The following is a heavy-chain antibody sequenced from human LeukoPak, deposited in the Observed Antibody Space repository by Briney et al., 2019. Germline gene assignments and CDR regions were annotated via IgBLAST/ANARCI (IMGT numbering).Heavy chain of an antibody. D-gene: IGHD2-8*01. CDR1: GFTFGDFV. CDR3: IKDAPNGSIDY. J-gene: IGHJ4*02. CDR2: ISWTGDKV. Sequence: GGSLRLSCVTSGFTFGDFVMHWVRQAPGEGLECVSTISWTGDKVAYAGSVKGRFTVSRDNAKNSLFLQMNSLSTDDTALYYCIKDAPNGSIDYWGQGTLVTVSS. V-gene: IGHV3-9*01.